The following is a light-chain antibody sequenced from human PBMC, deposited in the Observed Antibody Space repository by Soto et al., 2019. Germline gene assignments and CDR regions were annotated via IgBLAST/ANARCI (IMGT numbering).Light chain of an antibody. Sequence: AIQLTQSPSSLSASVGERVTITCRASQGISSALAWYQQKPGKAPKLLIYDASSLESGVPSRFSGSGSGTDFTLTISSLQPEDFATYYCQQFNNYPPITFGQGTRLEIK. V-gene: IGKV1D-13*01. CDR1: QGISSA. CDR2: DAS. CDR3: QQFNNYPPIT. J-gene: IGKJ5*01.